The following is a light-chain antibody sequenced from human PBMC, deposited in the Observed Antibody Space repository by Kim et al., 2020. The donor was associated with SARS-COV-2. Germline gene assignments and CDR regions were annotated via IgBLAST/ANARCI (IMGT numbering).Light chain of an antibody. CDR3: QQFKNYPQS. J-gene: IGKJ4*01. V-gene: IGKV1D-13*01. CDR1: QDITSA. Sequence: AIQLTQSPSSLSASVGDRVTITCRTSQDITSALAWYQQKPGKAPKLMIYDASGLESGVPSRFSGSGSGTDFTLTINSLQPEDFATYYCQQFKNYPQSFGGGTKVDIK. CDR2: DAS.